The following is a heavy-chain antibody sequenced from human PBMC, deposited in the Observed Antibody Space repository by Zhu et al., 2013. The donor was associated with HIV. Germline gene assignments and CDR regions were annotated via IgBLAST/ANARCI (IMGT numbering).Heavy chain of an antibody. V-gene: IGHV1-18*04. CDR1: GYTFTSYG. J-gene: IGHJ6*02. D-gene: IGHD3-10*01. Sequence: QVQLVQSGAEVKKPGASVKVSCKASGYTFTSYGISWVRQAPGQGLEWMGWISAYNGNTNYAQKLQGRVTMTTDTSTSTAYMELRSLRSDDTAVYYCARDQAVFDYYGSGSYLWDYYYYYGMDVWGQGTTVTVSS. CDR3: ARDQAVFDYYGSGSYLWDYYYYYGMDV. CDR2: ISAYNGNT.